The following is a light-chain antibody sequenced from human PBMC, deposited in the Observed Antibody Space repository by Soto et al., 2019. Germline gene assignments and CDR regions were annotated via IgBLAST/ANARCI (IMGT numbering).Light chain of an antibody. V-gene: IGKV3-15*01. CDR1: QSVSTN. J-gene: IGKJ2*01. Sequence: EIVMTQSPATLSVSPGERVTLSCRASQSVSTNLAWYQQKPGQAPRLLMYGASTRATGIPARFSGSGSGTEFTLTISSLQSADFAVYYCQQYHNWPPYTFGQGTKLEIK. CDR2: GAS. CDR3: QQYHNWPPYT.